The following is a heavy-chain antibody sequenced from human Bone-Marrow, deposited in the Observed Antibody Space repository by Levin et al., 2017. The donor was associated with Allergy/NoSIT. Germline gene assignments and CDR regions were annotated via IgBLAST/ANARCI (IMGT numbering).Heavy chain of an antibody. CDR2: IYSSGRT. J-gene: IGHJ4*02. D-gene: IGHD6-13*01. Sequence: SETLSLTCTVSYASVGSSSFSWAWIRQPPGKGLEWIGIIYSSGRTYYNPSLKSRVTISVDKSENQFSLKLHSVTAADTAIYYCASPQSSSWLYFDHWGQGTLVTVSS. CDR1: YASVGSSSFS. CDR3: ASPQSSSWLYFDH. V-gene: IGHV4-39*01.